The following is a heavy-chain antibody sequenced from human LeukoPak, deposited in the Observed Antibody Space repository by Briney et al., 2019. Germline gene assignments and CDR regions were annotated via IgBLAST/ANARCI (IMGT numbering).Heavy chain of an antibody. CDR3: ARVDYYDTSRYAGG. CDR1: GFIVSTNY. Sequence: PGGSLRLSCAASGFIVSTNYMSWVRQAPGKGLEWVSVIYSGGSTYYADSVKGRFTISRDSSKNTLYLQMNSLRAEDTAVYYCARVDYYDTSRYAGGWGQGTLVTVSS. D-gene: IGHD3-22*01. V-gene: IGHV3-66*01. J-gene: IGHJ4*02. CDR2: IYSGGST.